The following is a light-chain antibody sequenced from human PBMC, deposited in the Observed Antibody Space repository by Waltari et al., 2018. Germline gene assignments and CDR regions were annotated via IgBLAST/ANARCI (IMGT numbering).Light chain of an antibody. V-gene: IGLV1-51*01. Sequence: QSVLTQPPSVSAAPGQKVTISCSGSSANIGNNYVSWYQQLPGTAPNLLIYDNNKRPSGIPARSAASNAGTSPTLGITGRQTGDEADYYCGTWDSSLSAGVFGTGTKVTVL. CDR3: GTWDSSLSAGV. CDR1: SANIGNNY. J-gene: IGLJ1*01. CDR2: DNN.